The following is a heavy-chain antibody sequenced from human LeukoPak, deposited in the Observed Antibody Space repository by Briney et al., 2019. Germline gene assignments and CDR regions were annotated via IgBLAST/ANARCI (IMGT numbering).Heavy chain of an antibody. J-gene: IGHJ4*02. Sequence: GASVKVSRKASGNTLTNYAINWVRQAPRQGLEWMGWINTNTGTQTYAMGFTGRFIFSLDTSFSASFLQITSLKAEDTAVYYCARFLVGGFPNFDDWDQGTLVTVSS. D-gene: IGHD1-26*01. CDR1: GNTLTNYA. V-gene: IGHV7-4-1*02. CDR2: INTNTGTQ. CDR3: ARFLVGGFPNFDD.